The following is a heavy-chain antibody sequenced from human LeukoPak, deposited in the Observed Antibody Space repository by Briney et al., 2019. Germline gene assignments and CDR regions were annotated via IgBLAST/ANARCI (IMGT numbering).Heavy chain of an antibody. D-gene: IGHD6-13*01. Sequence: ASVKVSCKASGYTFTGYYMHWVRQAPGQGLEWMGWINPNSGGTNYAQKFQGRVTMTRDTSISTVYMELSRRRSDDTAVYYCARIAAAGTHFDYWGQGGLVTVSS. V-gene: IGHV1-2*02. CDR1: GYTFTGYY. J-gene: IGHJ4*02. CDR3: ARIAAAGTHFDY. CDR2: INPNSGGT.